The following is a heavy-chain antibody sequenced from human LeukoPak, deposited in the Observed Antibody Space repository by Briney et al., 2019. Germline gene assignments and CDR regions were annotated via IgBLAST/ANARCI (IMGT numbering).Heavy chain of an antibody. V-gene: IGHV1-2*02. Sequence: ASVKVSCKASGYTFTSYGISWVRQAPGQGLEWMGWINPNSGGTNYAQKFQGRVTMTRDTSISTAYMELSRLRSDDTAVYYCARSYNWRSSWFDPWGQGTLVTVSS. CDR3: ARSYNWRSSWFDP. D-gene: IGHD1-20*01. CDR1: GYTFTSYG. CDR2: INPNSGGT. J-gene: IGHJ5*02.